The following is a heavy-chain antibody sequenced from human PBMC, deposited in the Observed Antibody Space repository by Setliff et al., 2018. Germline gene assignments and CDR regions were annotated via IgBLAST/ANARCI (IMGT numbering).Heavy chain of an antibody. D-gene: IGHD4-4*01. Sequence: GGSLRLSCTTSGFTVSAYDMSWVRQAPGKGLEWVAFIRSDGSNKNYADSVKGRFTISRDNSNNMVYLQMNSLGADDTAVYYCAKLVVTTHGPFDYWGQGTLVTVSS. V-gene: IGHV3-30*02. J-gene: IGHJ4*02. CDR2: IRSDGSNK. CDR1: GFTVSAYD. CDR3: AKLVVTTHGPFDY.